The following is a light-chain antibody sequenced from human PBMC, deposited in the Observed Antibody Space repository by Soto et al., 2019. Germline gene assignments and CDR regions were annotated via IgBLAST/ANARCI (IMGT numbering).Light chain of an antibody. J-gene: IGKJ1*01. CDR3: QHYVDSPLT. Sequence: EIVMTQSPDTLSVSPGEGATLSCRVSQSIRSNLAWYQQRPGQAPRLLMYGASTRADGIPARFTGSGSGTEFTLTISSLQSEDFAVYFCQHYVDSPLTFGQGTKVEVK. CDR1: QSIRSN. V-gene: IGKV3-15*01. CDR2: GAS.